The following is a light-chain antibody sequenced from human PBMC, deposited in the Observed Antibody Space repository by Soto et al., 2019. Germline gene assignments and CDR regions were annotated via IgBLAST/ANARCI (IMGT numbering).Light chain of an antibody. CDR2: DAS. CDR1: QNINNY. V-gene: IGKV1-39*01. Sequence: DIQMTQSPSSLSASVGDRVTITCRPSQNINNYLNWYQQKPGKAPKLLIYDASTLQSGVPSRFSGSGSGTDFTLTISSLQPEDFATYYCQQSYSRPPWTFGQGTKVEIK. CDR3: QQSYSRPPWT. J-gene: IGKJ1*01.